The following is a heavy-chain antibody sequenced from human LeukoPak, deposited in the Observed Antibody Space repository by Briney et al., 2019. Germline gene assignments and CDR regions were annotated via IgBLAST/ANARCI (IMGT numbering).Heavy chain of an antibody. CDR3: ASSGSYRFDY. J-gene: IGHJ4*02. CDR1: GFTFSSYS. Sequence: GGSLRLSCAASGFTFSSYSMNWVRQAPGKELEWVSHITASGTAMFCADSVKGRFTISRDNAKNSLYLQMNSLRDEDTAVYYCASSGSYRFDYWGQGTLVTVSS. V-gene: IGHV3-48*02. CDR2: ITASGTAM. D-gene: IGHD1-26*01.